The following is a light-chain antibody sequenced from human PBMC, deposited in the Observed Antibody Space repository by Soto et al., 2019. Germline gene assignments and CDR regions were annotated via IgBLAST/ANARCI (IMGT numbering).Light chain of an antibody. CDR3: SSYTSSSRVV. CDR2: EVS. CDR1: SSDVGGYNY. Sequence: QSVLTQPASVSGSPGQSITISCTGTSSDVGGYNYVSWYQQHPGKAPKLMIYEVSNRPSGVSNRFSGSKSGNTASLTISGLQAEDEADYYCSSYTSSSRVVFGGGTKSPS. J-gene: IGLJ2*01. V-gene: IGLV2-14*01.